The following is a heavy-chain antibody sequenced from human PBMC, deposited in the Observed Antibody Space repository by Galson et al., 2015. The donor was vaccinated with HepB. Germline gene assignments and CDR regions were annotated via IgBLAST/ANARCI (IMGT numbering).Heavy chain of an antibody. D-gene: IGHD6-13*01. J-gene: IGHJ4*02. CDR1: GFTFSSYG. CDR2: IWYDGSNK. V-gene: IGHV3-33*01. Sequence: SLRLSCAASGFTFSSYGMHWVRQAPGKGLEWVAVIWYDGSNKYYADSVKGRFTISRDNSKNTLYLQMNSLRAEDTAVYYCARGGYSSSWYYFDYWGQGTLVTVSS. CDR3: ARGGYSSSWYYFDY.